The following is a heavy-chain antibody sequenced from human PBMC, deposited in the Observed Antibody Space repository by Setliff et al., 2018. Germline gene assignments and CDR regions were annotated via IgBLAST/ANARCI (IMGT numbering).Heavy chain of an antibody. V-gene: IGHV3-7*01. CDR1: GFSFSSYW. CDR2: INAHGSSK. J-gene: IGHJ3*01. CDR3: ARGRFYSDNPWVPPNSFDV. D-gene: IGHD3-22*01. Sequence: GGSLRLSCAASGFSFSSYWMSWVRQAPGKGLEWVANINAHGSSKYYVDSLKERFTISRDNAKNSLYLQMDSLRAEDTAVYYCARGRFYSDNPWVPPNSFDVWGQGTMVTVSS.